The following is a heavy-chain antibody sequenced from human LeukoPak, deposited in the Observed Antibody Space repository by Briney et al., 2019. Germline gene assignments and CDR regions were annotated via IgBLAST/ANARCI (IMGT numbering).Heavy chain of an antibody. D-gene: IGHD6-13*01. J-gene: IGHJ4*02. CDR2: MSPNSGDT. CDR1: GYTFTSYH. CDR3: ARGVAAGYDY. Sequence: AXXKVSCKASGYTFTSYHINWVRQAPGQGLEWMGWMSPNSGDTGFAQKFQGRVTMTRNTSITTAYMELSSLRSDDTAIYYCARGVAAGYDYWGQGTLVTVSS. V-gene: IGHV1-8*01.